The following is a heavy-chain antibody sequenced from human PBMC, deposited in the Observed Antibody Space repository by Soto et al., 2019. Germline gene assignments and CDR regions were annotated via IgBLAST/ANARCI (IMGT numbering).Heavy chain of an antibody. CDR3: AKSPTMVRGLIFDY. D-gene: IGHD3-10*01. CDR1: GFTLSSYS. Sequence: EVQLLESGGGLVQPGGSLRLSCAASGFTLSSYSLSWVRQAPGKGLDWVSAIRGSGDNTYYADSVKGRFTISRDNTKNTLYLQMNSLRAEDTAVYYCAKSPTMVRGLIFDYWGQGALVTVSS. V-gene: IGHV3-23*01. CDR2: IRGSGDNT. J-gene: IGHJ4*02.